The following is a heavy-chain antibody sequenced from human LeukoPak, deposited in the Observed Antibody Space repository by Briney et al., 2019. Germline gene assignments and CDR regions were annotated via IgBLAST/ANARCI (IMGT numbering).Heavy chain of an antibody. CDR2: IYYSGST. CDR3: AREGLGLFDY. D-gene: IGHD6-19*01. Sequence: SETLSLTCTVSGGSISSYYWSWIRQPPGQGLEWIGYIYYSGSTNYNPSLKSRVTISVDTSKNQFSLKLSSVTAADTAVYYCAREGLGLFDYWGQGTLVTVSS. V-gene: IGHV4-59*01. J-gene: IGHJ4*02. CDR1: GGSISSYY.